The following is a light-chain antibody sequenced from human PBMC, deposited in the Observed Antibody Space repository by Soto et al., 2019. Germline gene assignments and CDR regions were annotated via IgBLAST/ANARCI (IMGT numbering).Light chain of an antibody. V-gene: IGLV2-14*01. CDR3: SSYITSTTRV. Sequence: QSVLTQPASVSGSPGQSITISCTGTSSDVGGSNYVSWYQHHPGKAPKLMMFEVSNRPSGVSNRFSGSKSGNTASLTISGLQAEDEAVYYCSSYITSTTRVFGTGTKLTVL. CDR1: SSDVGGSNY. CDR2: EVS. J-gene: IGLJ1*01.